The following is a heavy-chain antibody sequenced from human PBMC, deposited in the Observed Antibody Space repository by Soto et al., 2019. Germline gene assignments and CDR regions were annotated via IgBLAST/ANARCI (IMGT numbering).Heavy chain of an antibody. CDR2: ISPIFGTA. V-gene: IGHV1-69*01. J-gene: IGHJ5*02. Sequence: QVQLVQSGAEVKKPGSSVKVSCKASGGTFSSYAISWVRQAPGQGLEWMGGISPIFGTANYAQKFQGRVTITADESTSTAYMELSSLRSEDTAVYYCARDQSRIAAAGTPNWFDPWGQGTLVTVSS. CDR3: ARDQSRIAAAGTPNWFDP. D-gene: IGHD6-13*01. CDR1: GGTFSSYA.